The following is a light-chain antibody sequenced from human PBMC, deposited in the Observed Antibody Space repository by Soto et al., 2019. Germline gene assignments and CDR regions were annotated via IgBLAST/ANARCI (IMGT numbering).Light chain of an antibody. Sequence: DIVMTQSPDSVDVSLVESATINFKSIQNVLFNSNNRNYLAWYQQKSGQPPKLLIYWASTRESGVPDRFSGSGSGTDFTLTITSLQAEDVAVYYCQQYYRSPPTFGQGTKVDIK. J-gene: IGKJ1*01. CDR1: QNVLFNSNNRNY. CDR2: WAS. CDR3: QQYYRSPPT. V-gene: IGKV4-1*01.